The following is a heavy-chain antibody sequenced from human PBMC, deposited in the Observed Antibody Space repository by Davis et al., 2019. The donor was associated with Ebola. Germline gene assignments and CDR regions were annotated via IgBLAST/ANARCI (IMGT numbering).Heavy chain of an antibody. CDR3: ARGKDGDYYFDY. V-gene: IGHV1-46*01. J-gene: IGHJ4*02. CDR2: INPSGGST. Sequence: ASVKVSCKASGGTFSSYAISWVRQAPGQGLEWMGIINPSGGSTSYAQKFQGRVTMTRDTSTSTVYMELSSLRSEDTAVYYCARGKDGDYYFDYWGQGTLVTVSS. CDR1: GGTFSSYA. D-gene: IGHD4-17*01.